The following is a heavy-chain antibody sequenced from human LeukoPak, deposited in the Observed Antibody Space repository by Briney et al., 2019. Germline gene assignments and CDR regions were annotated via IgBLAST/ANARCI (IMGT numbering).Heavy chain of an antibody. D-gene: IGHD3-22*01. J-gene: IGHJ4*02. Sequence: ASVKVSCKASGYTFTSYGISWVRQAPGQGLEWMGWISAHNGNTNYAQKLQGRVTMTTDTSTSTAYMELRSLRSDDTAVYYCAGGGPYYDSSGYEYWGQGTLVTVSS. V-gene: IGHV1-18*01. CDR1: GYTFTSYG. CDR2: ISAHNGNT. CDR3: AGGGPYYDSSGYEY.